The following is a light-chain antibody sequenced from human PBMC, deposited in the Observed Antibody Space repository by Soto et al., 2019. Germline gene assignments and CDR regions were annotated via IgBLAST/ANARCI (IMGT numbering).Light chain of an antibody. V-gene: IGKV3D-15*01. Sequence: EIVMTQSPATLSVSPGERATLSCRASQSVSSNLAWYQQKPGQAPRLLIYGASTRAAGIPDRFRGSGTGTDFTLTIRRLEPDDFGVYYCQQYSDAPHTFGLGTKVEIQ. CDR2: GAS. CDR3: QQYSDAPHT. J-gene: IGKJ2*01. CDR1: QSVSSN.